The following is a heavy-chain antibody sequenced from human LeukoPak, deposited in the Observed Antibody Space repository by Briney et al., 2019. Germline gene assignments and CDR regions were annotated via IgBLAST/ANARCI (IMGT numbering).Heavy chain of an antibody. Sequence: GGSLRLSCAASGFTFSSYSMNWVRQAPGKGLEWVSSISSSSSYIYYADSVKGRFTISRDNAKNSLYLQMNSLRAEDTAVYYCAREGSSSSTLHDAFDIWGQGTMVTLSS. V-gene: IGHV3-21*01. CDR1: GFTFSSYS. D-gene: IGHD6-13*01. CDR3: AREGSSSSTLHDAFDI. J-gene: IGHJ3*02. CDR2: ISSSSSYI.